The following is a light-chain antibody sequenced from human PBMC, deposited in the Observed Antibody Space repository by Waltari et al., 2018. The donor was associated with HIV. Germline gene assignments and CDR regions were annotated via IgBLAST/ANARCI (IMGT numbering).Light chain of an antibody. CDR1: TSDVGGYKY. CDR3: TSYTSSSTLV. J-gene: IGLJ2*01. Sequence: QSAPTQPASVSGSPGQSITISCTGPTSDVGGYKYFSWYQQHPGKAPKLMIYEVSNRPSGVSNRFSGSKSDNTASLTISGLQAEDEGDYYCTSYTSSSTLVFGGGTKLTVL. V-gene: IGLV2-14*01. CDR2: EVS.